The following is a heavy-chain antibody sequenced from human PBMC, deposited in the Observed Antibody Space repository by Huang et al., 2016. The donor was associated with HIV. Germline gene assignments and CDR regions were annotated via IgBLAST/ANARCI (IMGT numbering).Heavy chain of an antibody. CDR1: GGTFSSYA. V-gene: IGHV1-69*18. CDR2: FIPIVGSV. Sequence: QVQLVQSGAEMKKPGSSVKVSCMASGGTFSSYAVSWVRQAPGQGLVWIGSFIPIVGSVHCAQKFQCRVTITADESTSTASMELNRLTSEDTAVYYCVRCSYTFDRPRFYSLDVWGQGTTVTVSS. J-gene: IGHJ6*02. D-gene: IGHD2-2*02. CDR3: VRCSYTFDRPRFYSLDV.